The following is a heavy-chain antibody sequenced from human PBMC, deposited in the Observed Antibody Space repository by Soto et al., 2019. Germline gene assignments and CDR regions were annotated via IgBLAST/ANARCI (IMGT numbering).Heavy chain of an antibody. CDR2: IYYSGST. Sequence: SETLSLTCTVSGGSISSYYWSWIRQPPGKGLEWIGYIYYSGSTNYNPSLKSRVTISVDTSKNQFSLKLSSVTAADAAVYYCARVSYYGSGSYYYYYYMDVWGKGTTVTVSS. CDR3: ARVSYYGSGSYYYYYYMDV. D-gene: IGHD3-10*01. CDR1: GGSISSYY. J-gene: IGHJ6*03. V-gene: IGHV4-59*01.